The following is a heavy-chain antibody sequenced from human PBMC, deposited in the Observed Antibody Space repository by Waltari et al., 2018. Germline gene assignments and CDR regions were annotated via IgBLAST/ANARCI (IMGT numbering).Heavy chain of an antibody. CDR1: GFTVSSTY. V-gene: IGHV3-53*01. Sequence: EVQLVESGGGLIQPGGSLRLSCAASGFTVSSTYMSWVRHATGKGLGWVSVIYSGGSTYYADSVKGRFTISRDNSKNTLYLQMNSLRAEDTAVYYCARAPIIAAAGSYYFDYWGQGTLVTVSS. D-gene: IGHD6-13*01. CDR2: IYSGGST. J-gene: IGHJ4*02. CDR3: ARAPIIAAAGSYYFDY.